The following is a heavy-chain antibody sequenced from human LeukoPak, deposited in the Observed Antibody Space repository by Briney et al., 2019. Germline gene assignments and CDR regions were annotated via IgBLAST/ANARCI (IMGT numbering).Heavy chain of an antibody. V-gene: IGHV3-30-3*01. CDR2: ISYDGSNK. CDR1: GFTFSSYA. CDR3: ARVRSGFISTYYVDY. Sequence: GRSLRLSCAASGFTFSSYAMHWVRQAPGKGLEWVAVISYDGSNKYYADSVKGRFTISRDNSKNTLYLQMNSLRAEDTAVYYCARVRSGFISTYYVDYWGQGTLVTVSS. D-gene: IGHD3-3*01. J-gene: IGHJ4*02.